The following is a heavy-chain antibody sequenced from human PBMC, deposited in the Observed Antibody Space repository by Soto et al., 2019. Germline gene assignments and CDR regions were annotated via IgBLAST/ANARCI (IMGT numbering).Heavy chain of an antibody. V-gene: IGHV4-31*03. J-gene: IGHJ4*02. CDR3: ARASRRGFGS. D-gene: IGHD3-16*01. CDR1: GDSISSGNYY. CDR2: IHHSGST. Sequence: QVQLQESGPGLVKPSQTLSLTCTVSGDSISSGNYYWNWIRQHPGKGLEWIGYIHHSGSTSYNPSLXGRLTLSVDTTENHFSLKLRSVTVADTAVYYCARASRRGFGSWGQGTLVSVTS.